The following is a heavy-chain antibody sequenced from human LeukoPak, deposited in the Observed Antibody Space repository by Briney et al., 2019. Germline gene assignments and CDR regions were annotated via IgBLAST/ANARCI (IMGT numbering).Heavy chain of an antibody. J-gene: IGHJ4*02. Sequence: GGSLRLSCAASGVIFSSDAMSCVRQAPGKGLEWVSAISDGGVITYYAESVKGRFTISRDNSKQTVFLQMHSLRAEDTAVYYCVKANIQSAHGDYCGQGTLVTVSS. D-gene: IGHD5-24*01. CDR2: ISDGGVIT. CDR3: VKANIQSAHGDY. CDR1: GVIFSSDA. V-gene: IGHV3-23*01.